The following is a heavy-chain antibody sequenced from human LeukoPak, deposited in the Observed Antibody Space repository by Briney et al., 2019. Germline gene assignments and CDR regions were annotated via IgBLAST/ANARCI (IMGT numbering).Heavy chain of an antibody. D-gene: IGHD3-10*01. CDR1: GFTFSNYA. J-gene: IGHJ4*02. Sequence: GKSLRLSCAASGFTFSNYAMHWVRQAPGKGLEWVSLISSDGTYEYYADSVKGRFTISRDNSKNTLYLQLDSLRAEDTAVYYCARDSTYYYDSGSSGPHYFGNWGQGTLVTVSS. CDR3: ARDSTYYYDSGSSGPHYFGN. V-gene: IGHV3-30*01. CDR2: ISSDGTYE.